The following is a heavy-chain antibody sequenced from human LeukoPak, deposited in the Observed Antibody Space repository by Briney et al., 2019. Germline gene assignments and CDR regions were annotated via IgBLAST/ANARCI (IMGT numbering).Heavy chain of an antibody. Sequence: PSETLSLTCTVSGGSVSSDSYYWSWIRQPPGKGLEWIGYFSHTGSTNYNPSLKSRVTISVDTSKNQLSLKLSSVTAADTAIYYCARDAGSLGGYFDSWGQGTLATVSP. V-gene: IGHV4-61*01. D-gene: IGHD1-26*01. J-gene: IGHJ4*02. CDR2: FSHTGST. CDR1: GGSVSSDSYY. CDR3: ARDAGSLGGYFDS.